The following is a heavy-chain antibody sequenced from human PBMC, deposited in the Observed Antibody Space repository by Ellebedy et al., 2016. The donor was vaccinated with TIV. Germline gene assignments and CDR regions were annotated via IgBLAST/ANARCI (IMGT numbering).Heavy chain of an antibody. V-gene: IGHV3-21*04. Sequence: GESLKISXAASGFTFSNYGMPWVRQAPGKGLEWVSSISIGGTSTYYAYSVKGRFTISRDNAKNSLYLQMNSLRPDDTAMYYCARGSPHIPQYYFDYWGQGTLDTVSA. D-gene: IGHD2-21*01. CDR2: ISIGGTST. CDR1: GFTFSNYG. J-gene: IGHJ4*02. CDR3: ARGSPHIPQYYFDY.